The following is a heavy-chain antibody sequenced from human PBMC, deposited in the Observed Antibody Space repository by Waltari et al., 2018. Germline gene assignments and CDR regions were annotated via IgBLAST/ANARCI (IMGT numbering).Heavy chain of an antibody. Sequence: QVQLVQSGAEGKKPGSSVKVSCKASGGTFSSYTYRRVRQAPGQVLEWMGRIIPILGIANYPQKFQGRVTITADKSTSTAYMELSSLRSEDTAVYYCATEISRIAAAGNFDYWGQGTLVTVSS. D-gene: IGHD6-13*01. V-gene: IGHV1-69*08. CDR3: ATEISRIAAAGNFDY. J-gene: IGHJ4*02. CDR1: GGTFSSYT. CDR2: IIPILGIA.